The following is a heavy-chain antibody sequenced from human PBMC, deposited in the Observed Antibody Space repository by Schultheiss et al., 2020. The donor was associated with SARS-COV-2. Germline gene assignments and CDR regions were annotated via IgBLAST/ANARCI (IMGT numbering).Heavy chain of an antibody. CDR2: IIPIFGTA. V-gene: IGHV1-69*13. J-gene: IGHJ4*02. CDR1: GGTFSSYA. CDR3: ASSGPYDFWSGYHPPYFDY. Sequence: SVKVSCKASGGTFSSYAISWVRQAPGQGLEWMGGIIPIFGTANYAQKFQGRVTITADESTSTAYMELSSLRSEDTAVYYCASSGPYDFWSGYHPPYFDYWGQGTLVTVSS. D-gene: IGHD3-3*01.